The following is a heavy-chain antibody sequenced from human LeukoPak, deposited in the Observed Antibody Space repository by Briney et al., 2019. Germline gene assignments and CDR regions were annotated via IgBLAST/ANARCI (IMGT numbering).Heavy chain of an antibody. Sequence: GGSLRLSCAASGFTFSSYVMNWVRLAPGKGLEWVSGISDRGGSTYYADSVKGRFTISRDNSKNTLFLQMNSLRAEDTAVYYCAKDQGIQLWALGTFDIWGQGTMVTVSS. CDR1: GFTFSSYV. V-gene: IGHV3-23*01. D-gene: IGHD5-18*01. CDR3: AKDQGIQLWALGTFDI. CDR2: ISDRGGST. J-gene: IGHJ3*02.